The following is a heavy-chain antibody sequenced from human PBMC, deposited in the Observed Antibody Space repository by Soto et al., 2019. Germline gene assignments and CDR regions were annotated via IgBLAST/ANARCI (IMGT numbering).Heavy chain of an antibody. Sequence: PSETLSLTCTVSGGSISSHYWSWIRQPAGKGLEWIGRIYASGSTNYNPSLKSRVTMSLDTSRNQFSLKLTSVTAADTAMYYCARAGGYEVQGNNWFDPWGQGTLVTVSS. D-gene: IGHD5-12*01. J-gene: IGHJ5*02. CDR3: ARAGGYEVQGNNWFDP. CDR1: GGSISSHY. V-gene: IGHV4-4*07. CDR2: IYASGST.